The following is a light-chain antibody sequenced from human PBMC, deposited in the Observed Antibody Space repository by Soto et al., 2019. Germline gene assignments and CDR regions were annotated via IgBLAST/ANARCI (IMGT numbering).Light chain of an antibody. CDR1: SSNIGAGYD. V-gene: IGLV1-40*01. Sequence: QSVLTQPPSVSGAPGQRVTISCTGSSSNIGAGYDVHWYQQLPGTAPKLLIYGNSTRPSRVPDRFSGSKSGTSASLAITGLQAEDEADYYCQSYDSSLSGSYVFGTGTKLTV. CDR3: QSYDSSLSGSYV. CDR2: GNS. J-gene: IGLJ1*01.